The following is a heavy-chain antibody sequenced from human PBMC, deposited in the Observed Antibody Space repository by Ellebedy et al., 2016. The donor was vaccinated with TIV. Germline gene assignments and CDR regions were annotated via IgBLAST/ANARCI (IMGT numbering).Heavy chain of an antibody. D-gene: IGHD2-2*01. V-gene: IGHV1-46*01. CDR1: GYTFTSYH. J-gene: IGHJ4*02. Sequence: ASVKVSXXASGYTFTSYHMHWVRQAPGQGLVWMGMINPSGGSINYAQKFQGRVTMTRDTSTSTVYMELSSLRFDDTAVYYCARGYAEHDYWGQGTLVTVSS. CDR2: INPSGGSI. CDR3: ARGYAEHDY.